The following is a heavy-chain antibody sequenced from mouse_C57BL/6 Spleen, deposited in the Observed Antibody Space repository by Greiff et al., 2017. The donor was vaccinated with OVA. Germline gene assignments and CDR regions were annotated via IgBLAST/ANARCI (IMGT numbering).Heavy chain of an antibody. CDR2: INPNNGGT. CDR1: GYTFTDYY. CDR3: AICGNFAWFAY. D-gene: IGHD2-1*01. V-gene: IGHV1-26*01. J-gene: IGHJ3*01. Sequence: VQLQQSGPELVKPGASVKISCKASGYTFTDYYMNWVKQSHGKSLEWIGDINPNNGGTSYNQKFKGKATLTVDKSSSTVYMELRILTSEDSAVYYFAICGNFAWFAYWGQGTLVTVSA.